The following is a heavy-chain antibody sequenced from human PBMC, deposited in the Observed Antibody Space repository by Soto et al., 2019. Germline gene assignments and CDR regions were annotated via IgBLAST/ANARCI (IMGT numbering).Heavy chain of an antibody. Sequence: QGQLVQSGAEVKKPGSSVKVSCKASGDPLSHYGVSWVRQVPGKGLEWMGGTTAILGTRDYAQKFQGRMTITSDESTTTSYMELNSLPSDATAVYYCAAGDSSDTGDHWGQGTLVTVSS. D-gene: IGHD5-18*01. CDR1: GDPLSHYG. CDR2: TTAILGTR. V-gene: IGHV1-69*01. CDR3: AAGDSSDTGDH. J-gene: IGHJ4*02.